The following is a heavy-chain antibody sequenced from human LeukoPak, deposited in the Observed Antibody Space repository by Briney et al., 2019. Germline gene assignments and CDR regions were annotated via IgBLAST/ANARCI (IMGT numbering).Heavy chain of an antibody. CDR3: AREKQQLVRGFDY. V-gene: IGHV1-3*01. J-gene: IGHJ4*02. CDR2: INAGNGIT. CDR1: GYTFTTYA. Sequence: ASVKVSCKASGYTFTTYAIHWVRQAPGQRLEWMGWINAGNGITRYSQKIQGRVTITRDTSASTAFMELSSLRSEDTAIYYCAREKQQLVRGFDYWAREPWSPSPQ. D-gene: IGHD6-13*01.